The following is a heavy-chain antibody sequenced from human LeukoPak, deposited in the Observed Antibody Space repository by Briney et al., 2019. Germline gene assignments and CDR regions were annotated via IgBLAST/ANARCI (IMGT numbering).Heavy chain of an antibody. Sequence: GGSLRLSCAASGFTFSSYAMSWVRQAPGKGLEWVANIKEDGGEGYYVDSVRGRFTISRDNAKNSLYLQMNSLRAEDTAVYYCARLGIITAAGSNDYWGQGTLVTVSS. D-gene: IGHD6-13*01. CDR1: GFTFSSYA. V-gene: IGHV3-7*03. J-gene: IGHJ4*02. CDR3: ARLGIITAAGSNDY. CDR2: IKEDGGEG.